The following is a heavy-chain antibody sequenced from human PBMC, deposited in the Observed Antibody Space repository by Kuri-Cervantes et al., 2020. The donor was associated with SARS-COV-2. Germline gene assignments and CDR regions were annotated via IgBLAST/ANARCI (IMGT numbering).Heavy chain of an antibody. J-gene: IGHJ4*02. CDR3: ATGGVYDFWSGYYPFDY. CDR2: IRYDGSNK. V-gene: IGHV3-30*02. CDR1: GFTFSSYG. Sequence: GGSLRLSCAASGFTFSSYGMHWVRQAPGKGLEWVAFIRYDGSNKYYADSVKGRFTISRDNSKNTLYLQMNSLRAEDTAVYYCATGGVYDFWSGYYPFDYWGQGTLVTVSS. D-gene: IGHD3-3*01.